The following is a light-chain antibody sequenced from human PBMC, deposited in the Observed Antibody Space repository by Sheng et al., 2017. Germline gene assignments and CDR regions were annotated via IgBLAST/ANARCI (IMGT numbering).Light chain of an antibody. J-gene: IGLJ3*02. CDR1: SSNIGAGYD. Sequence: QSVLTQPPSVSAAPGQKVTISCSGSSSNIGAGYDVHWYQQLPGTAPKLLIFGNSNRPSGVPDRFSGSKSGTSASLAITGLQAEDEADYYCQSYDSSLSGVFGGGTNLTVL. V-gene: IGLV1-40*01. CDR2: GNS. CDR3: QSYDSSLSGV.